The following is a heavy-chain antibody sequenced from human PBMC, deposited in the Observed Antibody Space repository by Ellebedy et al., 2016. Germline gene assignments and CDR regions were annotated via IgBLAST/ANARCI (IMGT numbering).Heavy chain of an antibody. Sequence: GESLKISCKGSGYDFTTYWIGWVRQMPGKGPEWMGMIYPGDSDTRYSPSFQGQVAISVDKSTNTAYVQWSSLKASDSAMYYCARHGGSGYSAVGFDYWGQGTLVTVAS. J-gene: IGHJ4*02. CDR3: ARHGGSGYSAVGFDY. CDR2: IYPGDSDT. CDR1: GYDFTTYW. V-gene: IGHV5-51*01. D-gene: IGHD6-25*01.